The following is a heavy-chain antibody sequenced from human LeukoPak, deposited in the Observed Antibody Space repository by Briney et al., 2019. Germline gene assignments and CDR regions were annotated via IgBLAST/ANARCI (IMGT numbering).Heavy chain of an antibody. V-gene: IGHV3-33*06. CDR3: AKVRHFTQENGTGYWD. CDR1: GFTFSYYG. Sequence: GGSLRLSCAASGFTFSYYGMHWVGQAPGKGLDWVAVIWHDGSLKYYADSVRGRFTISRDNSMNTVYLQMNSLRAEDTAVYYFAKVRHFTQENGTGYWDWGKVTLVTVSS. CDR2: IWHDGSLK. D-gene: IGHD3-10*01. J-gene: IGHJ4*02.